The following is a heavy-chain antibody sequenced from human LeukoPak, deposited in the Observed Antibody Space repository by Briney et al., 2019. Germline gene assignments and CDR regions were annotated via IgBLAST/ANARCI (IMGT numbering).Heavy chain of an antibody. V-gene: IGHV3-74*01. CDR3: ARDQRGYWPID. CDR2: INSDGSST. CDR1: GFTFSSYW. Sequence: GGSLRLSCAASGFTFSSYWMHWVRQAPGKGLVWVSRINSDGSSTSYADSVKGRFTISRDNAKNTLYLQMNSLRAEDTAVYCCARDQRGYWPIDWGQGTLVTVSS. J-gene: IGHJ4*02. D-gene: IGHD2-8*02.